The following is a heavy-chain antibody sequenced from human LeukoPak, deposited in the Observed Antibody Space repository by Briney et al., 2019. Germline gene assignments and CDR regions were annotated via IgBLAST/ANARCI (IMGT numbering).Heavy chain of an antibody. V-gene: IGHV3-21*01. CDR3: ARADYDYVWGSYRDTYYFDY. D-gene: IGHD3-16*02. J-gene: IGHJ4*02. CDR1: GFTFSRYS. CDR2: ITGSSDYI. Sequence: TGGSLRLSCAASGFTFSRYSVNWVRQAPGKGLEWVSCITGSSDYIFYADSVRGRFTISRDNAKNSLFLQMNSLRAEDTAVYYCARADYDYVWGSYRDTYYFDYWGQGTLVTVSS.